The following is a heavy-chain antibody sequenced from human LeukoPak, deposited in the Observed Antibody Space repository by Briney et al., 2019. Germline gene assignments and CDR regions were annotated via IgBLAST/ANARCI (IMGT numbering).Heavy chain of an antibody. V-gene: IGHV3-23*01. CDR3: ARDQGTVPAYGMDV. D-gene: IGHD4-17*01. J-gene: IGHJ6*02. CDR1: GFTFSSYA. Sequence: TGGSLRLSCAASGFTFSSYAMSWVRQAPGKGLEWVSAISGSGGSTYYADSVKGRFTISRDNAKNTLYLQMNSLRAEDTAVYYCARDQGTVPAYGMDVWGQGTTVTVSS. CDR2: ISGSGGST.